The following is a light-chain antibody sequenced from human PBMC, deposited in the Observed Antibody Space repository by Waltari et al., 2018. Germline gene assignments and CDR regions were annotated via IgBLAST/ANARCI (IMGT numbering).Light chain of an antibody. CDR1: QSVSNTH. V-gene: IGKV3-20*01. Sequence: EIVLTQSPGTLSLSPRERATLSCRASQSVSNTHLAWYQQIPGQAPRLLIYAASRRATGVPDRFSGSGSGTDFTLTISRLEPEDFAVYYCQQYGSAPRTFGQGTKVEIK. CDR3: QQYGSAPRT. CDR2: AAS. J-gene: IGKJ1*01.